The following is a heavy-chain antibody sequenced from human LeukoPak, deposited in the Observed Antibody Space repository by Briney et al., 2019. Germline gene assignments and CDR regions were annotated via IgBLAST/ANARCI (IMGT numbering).Heavy chain of an antibody. CDR1: GFTLSSYW. CDR2: IKYDGSEK. J-gene: IGHJ4*02. D-gene: IGHD6-13*01. Sequence: GGSLRPSCAASGFTLSSYWMSWVRQAPGKGLEWVANIKYDGSEKDYVDSVKGRFTISRDNAKNSLYLQMNSLRAEDTAVYYCARDIAPAGLFFDYWGQGTLVTVSS. V-gene: IGHV3-7*01. CDR3: ARDIAPAGLFFDY.